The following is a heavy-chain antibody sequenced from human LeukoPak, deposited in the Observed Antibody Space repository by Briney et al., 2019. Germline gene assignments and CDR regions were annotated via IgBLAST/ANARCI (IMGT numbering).Heavy chain of an antibody. Sequence: WASMKVSCKASGYSFTSHAMHWVRQAPGQRLEWMGWINTGNGNTKYSQNFQGRVTITRDTSASTAYMELRSLRSEDMGVYYCARVVKYSSGPLTDLLPYYFDYWGQGTLVTVSS. J-gene: IGHJ4*02. CDR3: ARVVKYSSGPLTDLLPYYFDY. CDR1: GYSFTSHA. CDR2: INTGNGNT. V-gene: IGHV1-3*03. D-gene: IGHD6-19*01.